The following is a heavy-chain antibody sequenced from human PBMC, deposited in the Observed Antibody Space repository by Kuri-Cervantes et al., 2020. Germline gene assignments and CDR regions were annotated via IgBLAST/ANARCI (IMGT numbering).Heavy chain of an antibody. D-gene: IGHD1-26*01. Sequence: ASVKVSCKASGYTFTSYGISWVRQAPGQGLEWMGWISAYNGNTNYAQKLQGRVTMTTDTSTSTAYMELRSLRSDDTAVYYCARGRHEESPVGGDYYYGMDVWGQGTTVTVSS. CDR1: GYTFTSYG. CDR3: ARGRHEESPVGGDYYYGMDV. J-gene: IGHJ6*02. V-gene: IGHV1-18*01. CDR2: ISAYNGNT.